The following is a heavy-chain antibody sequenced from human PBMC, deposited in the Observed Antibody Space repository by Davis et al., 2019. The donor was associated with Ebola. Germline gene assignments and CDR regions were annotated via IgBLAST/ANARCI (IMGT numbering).Heavy chain of an antibody. Sequence: SLSLSCAASGVSISSCGLHWVRHPPRKGLEWVAVIWYDGSNKYYANSVKSRFTISRDNSKNTLYLQMNSLRAADTAVYYCAKEPLDTAMVPYYYGMDDWGQGTTVTVSS. D-gene: IGHD5-18*01. J-gene: IGHJ6*02. CDR1: GVSISSCG. CDR3: AKEPLDTAMVPYYYGMDD. CDR2: IWYDGSNK. V-gene: IGHV3-33*06.